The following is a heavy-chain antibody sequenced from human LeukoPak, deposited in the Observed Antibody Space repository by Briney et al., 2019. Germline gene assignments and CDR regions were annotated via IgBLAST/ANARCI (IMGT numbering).Heavy chain of an antibody. D-gene: IGHD3-9*01. CDR3: ARDRGIYYDILTGYSSHFDY. CDR1: GYTFTGYY. V-gene: IGHV1-2*02. Sequence: ASVKVSCKASGYTFTGYYMHWVRQAPGQGLEWMGWINPNSGGTNYAQKFQGRVTMTRDTSISTAYMELSRLRSADTAVYYCARDRGIYYDILTGYSSHFDYWGQGTLVTVSS. J-gene: IGHJ4*02. CDR2: INPNSGGT.